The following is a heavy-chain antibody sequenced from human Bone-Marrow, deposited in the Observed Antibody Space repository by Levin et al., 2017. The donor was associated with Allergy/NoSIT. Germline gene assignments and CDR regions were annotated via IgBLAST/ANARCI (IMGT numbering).Heavy chain of an antibody. CDR3: ARESTVMVYYYGMDV. V-gene: IGHV4-30-4*01. CDR2: IYYSGST. J-gene: IGHJ6*02. CDR1: GVSISSTNYC. D-gene: IGHD4-11*01. Sequence: SETLSLTCTVSGVSISSTNYCWNWIRQTPGKGLEWIGNIYYSGSTYYNPSLESRLTLSVDPSKNQISLTLRYVTAADTAVYYCARESTVMVYYYGMDVWGQGTTVSVSS.